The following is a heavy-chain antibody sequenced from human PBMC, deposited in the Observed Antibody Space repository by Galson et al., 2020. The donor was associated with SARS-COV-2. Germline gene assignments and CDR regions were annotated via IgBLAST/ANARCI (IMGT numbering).Heavy chain of an antibody. CDR2: VHHSGST. V-gene: IGHV4-38-2*02. CDR1: GYSISSGFY. D-gene: IGHD4-17*01. CDR3: ARSRVTTGYFDY. Sequence: SETLSLICTVSGYSISSGFYWGWIRQPPGKGLEWIVNVHHSGSTYYNPSLKSQLTRSVDTSKNQFSLKLSSVTAADTAVYYCARSRVTTGYFDYWGRGILVTVSS. J-gene: IGHJ4*02.